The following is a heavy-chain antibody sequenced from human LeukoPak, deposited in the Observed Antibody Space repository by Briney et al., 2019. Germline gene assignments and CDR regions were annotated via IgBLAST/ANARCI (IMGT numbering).Heavy chain of an antibody. CDR3: AKNVVVRGIIVSYFDY. CDR1: GFTFSDYY. J-gene: IGHJ4*02. CDR2: ISSSGSPI. D-gene: IGHD3-10*01. Sequence: GGSLRLSCAASGFTFSDYYMSWIRQAPGKGLEWISYISSSGSPIYYADSVKGRFTISRDNAKHSLYLQMDSLRAEDTAVYYCAKNVVVRGIIVSYFDYWGQGTLVTVSS. V-gene: IGHV3-11*01.